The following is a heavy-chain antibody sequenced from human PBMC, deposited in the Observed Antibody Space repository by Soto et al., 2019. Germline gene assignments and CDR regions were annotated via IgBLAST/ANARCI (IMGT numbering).Heavy chain of an antibody. CDR3: ARHWAHGCSSTSCYVEFDY. D-gene: IGHD2-2*01. CDR2: IYPGDSDT. CDR1: GYSFTSYW. Sequence: GESLKISCKGSGYSFTSYWIGWVRQMPGKGLEWMGIIYPGDSDTRYSPSFQGQVTISADKSISTAYLQWSSLKASDTAMYYCARHWAHGCSSTSCYVEFDYWGQGTLVTVSS. V-gene: IGHV5-51*01. J-gene: IGHJ4*02.